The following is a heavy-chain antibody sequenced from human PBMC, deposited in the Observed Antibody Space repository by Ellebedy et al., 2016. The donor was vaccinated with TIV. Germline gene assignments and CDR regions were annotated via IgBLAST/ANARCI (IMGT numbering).Heavy chain of an antibody. D-gene: IGHD4-17*01. V-gene: IGHV3-64D*06. Sequence: GESLKISXAGSGFTLSNYWMNWVRQAPGKGLEYVSGISGNGGSTYYADSVKGRFFISRDNSKNTLFLQMSSLSPGDTAVYYCVKSDYGDFWFFQHWGQGTLVTFSS. CDR1: GFTLSNYW. CDR3: VKSDYGDFWFFQH. CDR2: ISGNGGST. J-gene: IGHJ1*01.